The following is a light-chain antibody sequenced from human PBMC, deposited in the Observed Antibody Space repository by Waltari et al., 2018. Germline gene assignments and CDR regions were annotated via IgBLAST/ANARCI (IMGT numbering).Light chain of an antibody. CDR1: QSISTY. J-gene: IGKJ3*01. Sequence: DIQMTQSPSSLSTSVGDRVTITCRASQSISTYLNWYQQKPGKAPKLLIYAASSLQSGVPSRFSGSGSGTDFTLTISSLQPEDFVTYYCQQSYSTPFTFGPGTRVDLK. V-gene: IGKV1-39*01. CDR2: AAS. CDR3: QQSYSTPFT.